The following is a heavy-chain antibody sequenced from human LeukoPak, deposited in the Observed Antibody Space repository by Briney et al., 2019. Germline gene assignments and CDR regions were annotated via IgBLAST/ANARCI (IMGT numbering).Heavy chain of an antibody. CDR1: GYSISSGYY. CDR3: ARGVWGSYRTFDY. Sequence: SETLSLTCTVSGYSISSGYYWGWIWQPPGKGLEWIGSIYHSGSTYYNPSLKSRVTISVVTSKNQFSLKLSSVTAADTAVYYCARGVWGSYRTFDYWGQGTLVTVSS. D-gene: IGHD3-16*02. CDR2: IYHSGST. J-gene: IGHJ4*02. V-gene: IGHV4-38-2*02.